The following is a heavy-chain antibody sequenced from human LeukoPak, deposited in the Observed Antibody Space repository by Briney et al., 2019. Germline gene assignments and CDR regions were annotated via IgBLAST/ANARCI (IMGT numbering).Heavy chain of an antibody. D-gene: IGHD3-10*02. CDR3: AELGITMIGGV. CDR2: ISSSGSTI. V-gene: IGHV3-48*04. J-gene: IGHJ6*04. CDR1: GFTFSSYW. Sequence: GGSLRLACAASGFTFSSYWMTWVRQAPGKGLEWVSYISSSGSTIYYADSVKGRFTISRDNAKNSLYLQMNSLRAEDTAVYYCAELGITMIGGVWGKGTTVTISS.